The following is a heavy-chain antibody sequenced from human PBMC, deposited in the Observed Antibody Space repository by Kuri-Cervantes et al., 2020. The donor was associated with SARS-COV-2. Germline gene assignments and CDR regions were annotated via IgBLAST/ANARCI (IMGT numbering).Heavy chain of an antibody. D-gene: IGHD6-13*01. V-gene: IGHV4-59*01. CDR2: IYYSGST. Sequence: SETLSLTCTVSGGSISSYYWSWIRQPPGKGLEWIGYIYYSGSTNYNPSLKSRVTISVDTSKNQFSLKLSSVTAADTAVYYCARDHGSFRITAAGIDAFDIWGQGTMVTDSS. CDR1: GGSISSYY. J-gene: IGHJ3*02. CDR3: ARDHGSFRITAAGIDAFDI.